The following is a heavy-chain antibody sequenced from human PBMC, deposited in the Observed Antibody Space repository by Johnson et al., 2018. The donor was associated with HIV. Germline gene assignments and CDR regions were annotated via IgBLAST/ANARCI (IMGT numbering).Heavy chain of an antibody. J-gene: IGHJ3*02. CDR1: GFTFSTSW. V-gene: IGHV3-7*05. CDR2: INQDGVEK. CDR3: AKAISPMGRGNI. Sequence: VHLVESGGGLVQPGGSLRLSCAASGFTFSTSWMSWVRQAPGKGLGWVANINQDGVEKYYVDSVKGRFTISRDNATNALFLQMNSLRAEDTAVYYCAKAISPMGRGNIVGQGTMVTVSS. D-gene: IGHD3-10*01.